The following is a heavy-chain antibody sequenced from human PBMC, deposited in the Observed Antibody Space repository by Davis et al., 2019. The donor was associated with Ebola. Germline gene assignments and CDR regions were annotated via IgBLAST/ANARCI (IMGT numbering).Heavy chain of an antibody. CDR1: GFTFSNYG. CDR2: IHYDETNT. CDR3: TKRRGLRGYIPERDF. J-gene: IGHJ4*02. Sequence: GESLKISCAASGFTFSNYGIHWVRQAPGKGLVRVAFIHYDETNTYYADSVKGRFIISRDNSKNTVYLQMNSLRAEDTAVYYCTKRRGLRGYIPERDFWGRGTLVTVSS. V-gene: IGHV3-30*02. D-gene: IGHD5-18*01.